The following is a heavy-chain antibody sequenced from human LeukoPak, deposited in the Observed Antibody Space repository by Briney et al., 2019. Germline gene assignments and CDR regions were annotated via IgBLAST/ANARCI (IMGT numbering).Heavy chain of an antibody. CDR2: INHSGST. CDR1: GGSFSGYY. CDR3: AGTYDSRSWFDP. Sequence: SETLSLTCAVYGGSFSGYYWSWIRQPPGKGLEWIGEINHSGSTNYNPSLKSRVTISVDTSKNQFSLKLSSVTAADTAVYYCAGTYDSRSWFDPWGQGTLVTVSS. J-gene: IGHJ5*02. D-gene: IGHD5-12*01. V-gene: IGHV4-34*01.